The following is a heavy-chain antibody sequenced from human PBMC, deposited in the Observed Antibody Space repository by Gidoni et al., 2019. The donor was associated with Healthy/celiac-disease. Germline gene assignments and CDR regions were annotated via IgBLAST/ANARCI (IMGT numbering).Heavy chain of an antibody. J-gene: IGHJ5*02. D-gene: IGHD6-19*01. CDR2: ISAYNGNT. CDR1: GYNFTSYG. Sequence: QVQLVQSGAEVKKPGAAVKVSCKATGYNFTSYGTSWVRQAPGQGLEWMGWISAYNGNTNYAQKLQGRVTMTTDTSTSTAYMELRSLRSDDTAVYYCARVPYSSGLGWFDPWGQGTLVTVSS. CDR3: ARVPYSSGLGWFDP. V-gene: IGHV1-18*01.